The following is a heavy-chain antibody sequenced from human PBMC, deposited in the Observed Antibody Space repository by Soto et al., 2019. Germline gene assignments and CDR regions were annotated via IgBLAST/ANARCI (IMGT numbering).Heavy chain of an antibody. J-gene: IGHJ6*02. V-gene: IGHV3-30-3*01. Sequence: GGSLRLSCAASGFTFSSYAMHWVRQAPGKGLEWVAVISYDGSNKYYADSVKGRFTISRDNSKNTLYLQMNSLRAEDTAVYYCARDRVRRFRGVIGSHYYGMDVWGQGTTVTVSS. CDR3: ARDRVRRFRGVIGSHYYGMDV. CDR2: ISYDGSNK. CDR1: GFTFSSYA. D-gene: IGHD3-10*01.